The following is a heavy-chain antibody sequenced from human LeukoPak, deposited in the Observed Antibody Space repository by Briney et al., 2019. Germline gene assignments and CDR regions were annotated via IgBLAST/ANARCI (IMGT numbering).Heavy chain of an antibody. J-gene: IGHJ4*02. CDR1: GFSFSSYH. CDR3: ARSAGSSSWYEGYYFDY. CDR2: ISTSGSHI. Sequence: GGSLRLSCAASGFSFSSYHMNWVRQAPGKGLEWVSSISTSGSHISYADSVKGRFTISRDDAKNLLYLQMNSLRAEDSAMYYCARSAGSSSWYEGYYFDYWGQGTLVTVSS. D-gene: IGHD6-13*01. V-gene: IGHV3-21*01.